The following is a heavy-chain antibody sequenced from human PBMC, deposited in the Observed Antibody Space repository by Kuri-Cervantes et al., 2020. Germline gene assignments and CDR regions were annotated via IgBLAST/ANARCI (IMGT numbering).Heavy chain of an antibody. D-gene: IGHD4-23*01. V-gene: IGHV3-9*01. CDR3: AKAIHGGIVDY. CDR1: GFTFDDYA. J-gene: IGHJ4*02. Sequence: GGSLRLSCAASGFTFDDYAMHWVRQAPGKGLEWVSGISWNSGSIGYADSVKGRFTISRDNAKNSLCLQMNSLRAEDTALYYCAKAIHGGIVDYWGQGTLVTVSS. CDR2: ISWNSGSI.